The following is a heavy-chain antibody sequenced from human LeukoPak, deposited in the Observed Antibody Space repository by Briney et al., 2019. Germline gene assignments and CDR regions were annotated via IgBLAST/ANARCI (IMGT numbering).Heavy chain of an antibody. J-gene: IGHJ4*02. CDR3: ARAYDSSGYYYVRFDY. CDR2: TSAYNGNT. D-gene: IGHD3-22*01. Sequence: ASVKVACKASGYTXTSYGISWVRQAPGQGLEWMGWTSAYNGNTNYAQKLQGRVTMTTDTSTSTAYMELRSLRSDDTAVYYCARAYDSSGYYYVRFDYWGQGTLVTVSS. CDR1: GYTXTSYG. V-gene: IGHV1-18*01.